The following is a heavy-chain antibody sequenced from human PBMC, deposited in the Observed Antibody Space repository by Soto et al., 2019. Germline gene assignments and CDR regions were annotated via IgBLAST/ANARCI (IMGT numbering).Heavy chain of an antibody. J-gene: IGHJ5*02. CDR3: ARDQDYYGSGSLNNWFDP. D-gene: IGHD3-10*01. CDR2: ISAYNGNT. Sequence: QVPLVQSGAEVKKPGASVKVSCKASGYTFTSYGISWVRQAPGQGLEWMGWISAYNGNTNYAQKLQGRVTMTTDTTTSTGYMELGSLRSDDTAVYYCARDQDYYGSGSLNNWFDPWGQGTLVTVSS. V-gene: IGHV1-18*01. CDR1: GYTFTSYG.